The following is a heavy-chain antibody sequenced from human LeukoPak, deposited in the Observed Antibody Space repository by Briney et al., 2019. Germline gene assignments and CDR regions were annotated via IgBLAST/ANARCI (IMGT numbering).Heavy chain of an antibody. CDR3: ARFRPYYYDSKRSVFDY. J-gene: IGHJ4*02. D-gene: IGHD3-22*01. CDR2: INHSGST. Sequence: SETLSLTCAVYGGSFSGYYWSWIRQPPGKGLEWIGEINHSGSTNYDPSLKSRVTISVDTSKNQFSLKLSSVTAADTAVYYCARFRPYYYDSKRSVFDYWGQGTLVTVSS. CDR1: GGSFSGYY. V-gene: IGHV4-34*01.